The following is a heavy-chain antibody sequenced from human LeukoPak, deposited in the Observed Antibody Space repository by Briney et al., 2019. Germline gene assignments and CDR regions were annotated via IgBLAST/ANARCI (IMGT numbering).Heavy chain of an antibody. CDR3: ASAFLGYCSSTSCYTDY. CDR1: GGTFSSYA. CDR2: IIPIFGTA. Sequence: SVKVSCKASGGTFSSYAISWVRQAPGQGLEWMGGIIPIFGTANYAQKFQGRVTITADESTSTAYMELSSLRSEDTAVYYCASAFLGYCSSTSCYTDYWGQGTLVTVSS. V-gene: IGHV1-69*13. J-gene: IGHJ4*02. D-gene: IGHD2-2*02.